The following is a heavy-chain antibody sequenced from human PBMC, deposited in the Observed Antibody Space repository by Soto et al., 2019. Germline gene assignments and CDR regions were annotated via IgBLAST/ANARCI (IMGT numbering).Heavy chain of an antibody. D-gene: IGHD3-3*01. CDR1: GFTFNTYG. CDR2: ISHDGTNK. CDR3: AKGIGTYYDFWSAFFDY. V-gene: IGHV3-30*18. J-gene: IGHJ4*02. Sequence: LRLSFAASGFTFNTYGMHWVRQAPGKRLEWVALISHDGTNKHYTESVKGRFTISRDNSKSTLYLQLNSLRGEDTAVYYCAKGIGTYYDFWSAFFDYWGQGTLVTV.